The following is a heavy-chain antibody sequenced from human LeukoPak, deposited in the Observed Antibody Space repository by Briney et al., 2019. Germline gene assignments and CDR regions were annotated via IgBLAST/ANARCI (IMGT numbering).Heavy chain of an antibody. CDR1: GGSFSGYY. V-gene: IGHV4-34*01. CDR3: ARGDYDILTGYPRPFDY. Sequence: SETLSLTCAVYGGSFSGYYWSWIRQPPGKGLEWIGEINHGGSTNYNPSLKSRVTISVDTSKNQFSLKLSSVTAADTAVYYCARGDYDILTGYPRPFDYWGQGTLVTVSS. CDR2: INHGGST. J-gene: IGHJ4*02. D-gene: IGHD3-9*01.